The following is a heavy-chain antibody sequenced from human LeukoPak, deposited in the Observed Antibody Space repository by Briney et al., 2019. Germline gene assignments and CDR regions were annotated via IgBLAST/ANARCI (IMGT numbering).Heavy chain of an antibody. CDR1: GGSFSGYY. CDR2: INHSGST. CDR3: ARGSRLRIVVVPAAIRSNAFVI. V-gene: IGHV4-34*01. J-gene: IGHJ3*02. Sequence: SETLSLTCAVYGGSFSGYYWSWIRQPPGKGLEWIGEINHSGSTNYNPSLKSRVTISVDTSRNQFSLKLSSVTAADMAVYYCARGSRLRIVVVPAAIRSNAFVIWGQGTMVTVSS. D-gene: IGHD2-2*02.